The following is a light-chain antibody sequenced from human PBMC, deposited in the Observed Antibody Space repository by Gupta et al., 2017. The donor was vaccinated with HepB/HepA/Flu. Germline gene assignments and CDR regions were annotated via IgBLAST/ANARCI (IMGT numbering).Light chain of an antibody. CDR2: SNN. CDR1: SSNIGSNT. CDR3: AAWDDSLNGWV. Sequence: QSVLTQPPSASGTPGQRVTISCSGSSSNIGSNTVNWYQQLPGTAPKLLIYSNNQRPSGFPDRFSGSKSGTSASLAISGLQSGDEADYYCAAWDDSLNGWVFGGGTKLTVL. J-gene: IGLJ3*02. V-gene: IGLV1-44*01.